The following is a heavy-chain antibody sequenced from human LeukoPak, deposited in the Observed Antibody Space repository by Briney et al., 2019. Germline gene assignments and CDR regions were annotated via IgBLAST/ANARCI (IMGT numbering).Heavy chain of an antibody. V-gene: IGHV1-69*13. CDR1: GYTFSSYA. CDR3: ARGVGGSSSCDY. CDR2: IIPIFGTA. Sequence: SVKVSCKASGYTFSSYAISWVRQAHGQGLEWMRGIIPIFGTANYAQKFQGRVTITADESTSTAYMELSSLRSEDTAVYYCARGVGGSSSCDYWGQGTLVTVSS. J-gene: IGHJ4*02. D-gene: IGHD6-6*01.